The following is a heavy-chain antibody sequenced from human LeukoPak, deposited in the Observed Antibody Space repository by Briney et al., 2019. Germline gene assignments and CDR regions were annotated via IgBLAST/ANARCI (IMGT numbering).Heavy chain of an antibody. CDR3: ARHRADILTGYFPLGFDY. V-gene: IGHV4-34*01. CDR1: GGSFSGYY. J-gene: IGHJ4*02. D-gene: IGHD3-9*01. Sequence: SETLSLTCAVYGGSFSGYYWSWIRQPPGKGLEWIGEINHSGSTYYNPSLKSRVTISVDTSKNQFSLKLSSVTAADTAVYYCARHRADILTGYFPLGFDYWGQGTLVTVSS. CDR2: INHSGST.